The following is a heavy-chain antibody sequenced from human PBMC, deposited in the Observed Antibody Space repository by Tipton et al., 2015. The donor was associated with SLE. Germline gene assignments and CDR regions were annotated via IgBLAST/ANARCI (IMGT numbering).Heavy chain of an antibody. J-gene: IGHJ6*02. V-gene: IGHV3-48*01. Sequence: SLRLSCAASRFTFSTYTMNWVRQAPGKGLEWVSYISSSSSAIYYADSVKGRFTISRDNAKNSLYLQMNSLRVEDTAVYYCARVGFWSGYSEMDVWGQGTTVTVSS. CDR2: ISSSSSAI. CDR1: RFTFSTYT. CDR3: ARVGFWSGYSEMDV. D-gene: IGHD3-3*01.